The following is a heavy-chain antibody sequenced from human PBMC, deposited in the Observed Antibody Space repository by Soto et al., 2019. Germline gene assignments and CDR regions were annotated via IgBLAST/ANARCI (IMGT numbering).Heavy chain of an antibody. V-gene: IGHV4-34*01. Sequence: SETLSLTCAVYGGSFSGYYWSWIRQPPGKGLEWIGEINHSGSTNYNPSLKSRVTISVDTSKNQFSLKLSSVTAADTAVYYCARSYQLPPGYYYYGMDVWGQGTTVTVSS. CDR3: ARSYQLPPGYYYYGMDV. CDR2: INHSGST. D-gene: IGHD2-2*01. J-gene: IGHJ6*02. CDR1: GGSFSGYY.